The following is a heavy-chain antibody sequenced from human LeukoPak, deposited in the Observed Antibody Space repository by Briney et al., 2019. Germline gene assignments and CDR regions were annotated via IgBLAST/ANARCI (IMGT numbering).Heavy chain of an antibody. Sequence: GRSLRLSCAASGFTFDDYAMHWVRQAPGKGLEWVSGISWNSGSIGYADSVKGRFTISRDNAKNSLYLQMNSLRAEDTAVYYCAREILLGSATYYYGMDVWGQGTTVTVSS. CDR2: ISWNSGSI. V-gene: IGHV3-9*01. D-gene: IGHD3-16*01. CDR3: AREILLGSATYYYGMDV. CDR1: GFTFDDYA. J-gene: IGHJ6*02.